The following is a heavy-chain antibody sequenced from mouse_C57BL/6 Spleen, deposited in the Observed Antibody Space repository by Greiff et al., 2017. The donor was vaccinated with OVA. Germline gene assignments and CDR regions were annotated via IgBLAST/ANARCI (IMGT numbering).Heavy chain of an antibody. CDR1: GFTFSSYG. D-gene: IGHD2-5*01. J-gene: IGHJ4*01. V-gene: IGHV5-6*01. CDR3: ATYYSNSSMDY. Sequence: EVQRVESGGDLVKPGGSLKLSCAASGFTFSSYGMPWVRQTPDKRLEWVATISSGGSYTYYTDSVKGRFTISRDNAKNTLYLQMSSLKSEDTAMYYCATYYSNSSMDYWGQGTSVTVSS. CDR2: ISSGGSYT.